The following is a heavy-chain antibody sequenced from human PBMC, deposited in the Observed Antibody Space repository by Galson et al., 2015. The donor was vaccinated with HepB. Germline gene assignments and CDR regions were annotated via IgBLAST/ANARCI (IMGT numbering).Heavy chain of an antibody. J-gene: IGHJ4*02. CDR3: AKDSAPIVGDGIGGY. CDR2: ISSSGGNT. Sequence: SLRLSCAASGFTFSSYAMSWVRQAPGKGLEWVSAISSSGGNTYYADSVKGRFTISRDNSKNTLYLQMNSLRAEDTAVYYCAKDSAPIVGDGIGGYWLQGTLVTVSS. CDR1: GFTFSSYA. V-gene: IGHV3-23*01. D-gene: IGHD1-26*01.